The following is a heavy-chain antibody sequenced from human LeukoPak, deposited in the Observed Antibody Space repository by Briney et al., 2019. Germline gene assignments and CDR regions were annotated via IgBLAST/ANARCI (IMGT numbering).Heavy chain of an antibody. D-gene: IGHD1-26*01. J-gene: IGHJ4*02. CDR2: INPNSGGT. CDR1: GYTFTVYY. Sequence: ASVKVSFKASGYTFTVYYMYWVRQAPGQGREWMGWINPNSGGTNYAQKFQGRVTITRATSINTAYMELSRLRSDDTAVYYCARGRGSYCMDYWGQGTLVTVSS. V-gene: IGHV1-2*02. CDR3: ARGRGSYCMDY.